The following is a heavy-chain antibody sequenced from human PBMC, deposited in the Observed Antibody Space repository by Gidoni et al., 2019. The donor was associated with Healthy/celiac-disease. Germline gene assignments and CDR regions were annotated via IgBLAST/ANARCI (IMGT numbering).Heavy chain of an antibody. D-gene: IGHD1-26*01. CDR3: AKSPALSGSYSDAFDI. CDR1: GFTFSSYA. V-gene: IGHV3-23*01. Sequence: EVQLLASGGGLVQPGGSLRLSCAASGFTFSSYAMSWVRQAPGKGLEWVSAISGSGGSTYYADSVKGRFTISRDNSKNTLYLQMNSLRAEDTAVYYCAKSPALSGSYSDAFDIWGQGTMVTVSS. J-gene: IGHJ3*02. CDR2: ISGSGGST.